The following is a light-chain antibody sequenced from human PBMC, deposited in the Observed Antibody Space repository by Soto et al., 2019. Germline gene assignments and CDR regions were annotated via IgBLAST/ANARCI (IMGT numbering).Light chain of an antibody. CDR2: EVT. CDR1: SSDVGKYDR. CDR3: SSYTSTSRYV. Sequence: QSVLTQPPSVSGSPGQSVTISCTGTSSDVGKYDRVSWYQQPPGTAPKLIIHEVTNRPSGVPARFSGSKSGNTASLTISGLQAEDEADYYCSSYTSTSRYVFGAGTKVTV. V-gene: IGLV2-18*02. J-gene: IGLJ1*01.